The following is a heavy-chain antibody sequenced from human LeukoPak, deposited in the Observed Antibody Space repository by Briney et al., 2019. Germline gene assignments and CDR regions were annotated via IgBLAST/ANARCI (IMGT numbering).Heavy chain of an antibody. CDR3: AKGYIKDY. J-gene: IGHJ4*02. CDR1: GFTFDDYG. CDR2: ISGSGGST. V-gene: IGHV3-23*01. D-gene: IGHD1-14*01. Sequence: GGSLRLSCEASGFTFDDYGMSWVRQAPGKGLEGVSAISGSGGSTYYADSVKGRFTISRDNSKNTLYLQMNSLRAEDTAVYYCAKGYIKDYWGQGTLVTVSS.